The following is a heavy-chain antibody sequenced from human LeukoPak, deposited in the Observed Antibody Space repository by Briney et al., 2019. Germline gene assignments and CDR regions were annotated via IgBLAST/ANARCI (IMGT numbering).Heavy chain of an antibody. V-gene: IGHV3-53*01. Sequence: XTVSXNYMSWVRQAPGKGLEWVSVIYSGGSTYYADSVKGRFTISRDNSKNTLYLQMNSLRAEDTAVYYCARDAFDIWGQGTTVTVSS. CDR2: IYSGGST. CDR3: ARDAFDI. CDR1: XTVSXNY. J-gene: IGHJ3*02.